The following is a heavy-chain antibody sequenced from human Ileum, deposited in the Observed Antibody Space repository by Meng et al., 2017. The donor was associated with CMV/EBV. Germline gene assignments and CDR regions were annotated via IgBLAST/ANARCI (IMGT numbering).Heavy chain of an antibody. V-gene: IGHV3-30*09. CDR3: AGELEAVFYGDYTPGHEY. CDR2: ISYDGGNE. CDR1: GFTFSSYA. Sequence: GGSLRLSCAASGFTFSSYAMHWVRQAPGKGLEWVAVISYDGGNEYYADSVKGRFAISRDNSKNTLYLQMSSLRAEDTAVYYCAGELEAVFYGDYTPGHEYWGQGTLVTVSS. J-gene: IGHJ4*02. D-gene: IGHD4-17*01.